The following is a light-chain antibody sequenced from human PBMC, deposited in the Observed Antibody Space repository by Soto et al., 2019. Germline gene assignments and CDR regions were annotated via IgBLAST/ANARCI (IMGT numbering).Light chain of an antibody. CDR2: DVS. CDR3: SSYTSTNFVI. CDR1: SSDIGDYKY. Sequence: QPVLTQPASVSGSPGQSITISCTGSSSDIGDYKYVSWYKHHPGKAPKLMIYDVSNRPSGVSNRFSGSKSGNTASLTISGLQAEDEADYYCSSYTSTNFVIFGGGTKVTVL. J-gene: IGLJ2*01. V-gene: IGLV2-14*03.